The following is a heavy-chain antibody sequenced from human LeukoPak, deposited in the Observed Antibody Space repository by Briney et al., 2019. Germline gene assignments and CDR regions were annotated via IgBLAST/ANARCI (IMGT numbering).Heavy chain of an antibody. J-gene: IGHJ6*02. V-gene: IGHV3-23*01. CDR1: GITLSNYG. Sequence: PGGSLRLSCAVSGITLSNYGMSWVRQAPGKGLEWVSAISGSGGSTYYADSVKGRFTISRDNSKNTLYLQMNSLRAEDTALYYCAGGPGVYYYGMDVWGQGTSVTVSS. CDR2: ISGSGGST. CDR3: AGGPGVYYYGMDV.